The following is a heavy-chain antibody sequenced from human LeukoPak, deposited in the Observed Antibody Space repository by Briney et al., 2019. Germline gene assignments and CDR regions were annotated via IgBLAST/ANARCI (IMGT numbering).Heavy chain of an antibody. CDR1: GGSISSSGHF. D-gene: IGHD3-3*01. Sequence: SETLSLTCTVSGGSISSSGHFWAWIRQPPGKGLEWIGTNYYSGTTYYNPTLNSRVTISIDTSNNQFSLRLSSVTAADTAVYYCASQPYYGFWSGYSFDPWGQGTLVTVSS. CDR3: ASQPYYGFWSGYSFDP. J-gene: IGHJ5*02. CDR2: NYYSGTT. V-gene: IGHV4-39*07.